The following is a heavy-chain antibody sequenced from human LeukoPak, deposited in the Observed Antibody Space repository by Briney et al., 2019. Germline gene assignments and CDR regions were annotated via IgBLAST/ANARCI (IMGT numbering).Heavy chain of an antibody. CDR3: ARDRDYGGYEISAY. J-gene: IGHJ4*02. CDR1: GGTFSSYA. V-gene: IGHV1-69*04. D-gene: IGHD4-17*01. Sequence: ASVKVSCKASGGTFSSYAISWVRQAPGQGLEWMGRIIPILRIANYAQRFQGRVTITADKSTSTSYMDLSSLRFEDTAVYYCARDRDYGGYEISAYWGQGTLVTVSS. CDR2: IIPILRIA.